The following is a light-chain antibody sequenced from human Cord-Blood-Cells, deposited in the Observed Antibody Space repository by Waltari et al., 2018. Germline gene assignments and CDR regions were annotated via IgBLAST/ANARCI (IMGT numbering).Light chain of an antibody. Sequence: EIVLTQSPATLSLSPGERATLSCRASQRVSSYSAWYQQKPGQAPRLLIYDASNRATGIPARLSGSGSGTDFTLTISSLEPEDFAVYYCQQRSNWWTFGQGTKVEIK. J-gene: IGKJ1*01. CDR2: DAS. V-gene: IGKV3-11*01. CDR3: QQRSNWWT. CDR1: QRVSSY.